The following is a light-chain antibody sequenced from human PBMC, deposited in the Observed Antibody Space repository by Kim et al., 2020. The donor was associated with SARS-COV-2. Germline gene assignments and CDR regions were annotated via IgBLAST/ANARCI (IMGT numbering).Light chain of an antibody. Sequence: EIVLTQSPGTLSLSPGERATLSCRTSQSVCSHCLSWYQQKPGQAPRLLIYSVSNRATGIPDRFSGSGSWTDFILTISRLEPDDFEVYYCKQYGIAPPYTFSQWTKLDI. J-gene: IGKJ2*01. CDR2: SVS. CDR3: KQYGIAPPYT. V-gene: IGKV3-20*01. CDR1: QSVCSHC.